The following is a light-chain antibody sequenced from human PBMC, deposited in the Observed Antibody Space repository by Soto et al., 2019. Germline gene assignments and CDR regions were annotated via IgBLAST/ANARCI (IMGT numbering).Light chain of an antibody. V-gene: IGLV1-40*01. CDR1: SSNIGAGYD. CDR3: KAYDGSLGV. J-gene: IGLJ1*01. Sequence: QSVLTQPPSASGAPGQRVTISCPGSSSNIGAGYDVHWYQQLPGTAPKLLIFGHSNRPSGVPDRFSGSKSGTSASLAITGLQAEDEADYYCKAYDGSLGVFGTGTKVTVL. CDR2: GHS.